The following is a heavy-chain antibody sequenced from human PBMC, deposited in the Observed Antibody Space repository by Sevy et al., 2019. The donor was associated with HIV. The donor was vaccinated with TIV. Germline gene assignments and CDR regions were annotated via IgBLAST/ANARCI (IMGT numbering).Heavy chain of an antibody. V-gene: IGHV3-23*01. D-gene: IGHD3-22*01. CDR3: AKEAPGYNYDTSGSFDY. J-gene: IGHJ4*02. CDR1: GFSFSTYA. CDR2: ISGSGSST. Sequence: GESLKISCAASGFSFSTYAMTWVRQAPGKGLEWVSAISGSGSSTYYAAAVQGRFTISRDNSKNTLYLQMNILRAEDTAVYYCAKEAPGYNYDTSGSFDYWGQGTLVTVSS.